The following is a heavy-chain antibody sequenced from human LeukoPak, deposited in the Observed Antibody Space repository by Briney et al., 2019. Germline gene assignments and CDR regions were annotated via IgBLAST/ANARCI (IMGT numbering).Heavy chain of an antibody. CDR3: ARDDGGYCSSTSCYLGWFDP. D-gene: IGHD2-2*03. Sequence: GGSLRLSCAASGFTFSSYEMNWVRQAPGKGLEWVSSITSTSSYIYYADSVKGRFTISRDNAKNSLYLQMNSLRAEGTAVYYCARDDGGYCSSTSCYLGWFDPWGQGTLVTVSS. CDR1: GFTFSSYE. V-gene: IGHV3-21*01. J-gene: IGHJ5*02. CDR2: ITSTSSYI.